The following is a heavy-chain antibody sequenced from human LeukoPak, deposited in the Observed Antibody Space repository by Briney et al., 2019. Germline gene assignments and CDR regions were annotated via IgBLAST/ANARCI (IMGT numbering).Heavy chain of an antibody. D-gene: IGHD3-3*01. Sequence: GGSLRLSCAASGFTFSSYSMNWVRQAPGKGLEWVANIKQDGSEKYYVDSVKGRFTISRDNAQNSLYLQMNSLRAEDTAVYYCARDLGPYDFWSGYFGYWGQGTLVTVSS. CDR3: ARDLGPYDFWSGYFGY. J-gene: IGHJ4*02. CDR2: IKQDGSEK. CDR1: GFTFSSYS. V-gene: IGHV3-7*01.